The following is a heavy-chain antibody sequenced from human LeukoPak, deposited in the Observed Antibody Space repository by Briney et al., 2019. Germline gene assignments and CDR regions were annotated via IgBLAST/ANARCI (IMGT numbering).Heavy chain of an antibody. V-gene: IGHV4-39*01. Sequence: PSETLSLTCTVSGGSMNTNTYYWGWIRQPPGKGLEWIGNIFYTGNTYYNPSLKSRVTISGDTSKNQFSLRLSSVTAADTAVYYCARASYSYDINGWVPFDYWGQGTLVTVSS. J-gene: IGHJ4*02. CDR3: ARASYSYDINGWVPFDY. D-gene: IGHD3-22*01. CDR1: GGSMNTNTYY. CDR2: IFYTGNT.